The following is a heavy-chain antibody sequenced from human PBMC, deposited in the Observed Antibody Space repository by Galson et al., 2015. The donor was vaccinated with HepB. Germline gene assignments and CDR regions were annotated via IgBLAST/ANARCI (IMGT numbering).Heavy chain of an antibody. CDR1: GYTVSDYD. CDR2: RNPNSGNT. V-gene: IGHV1-8*01. Sequence: SVKVSCKASGYTVSDYDIVWVRQAAGQGLEWMGWRNPNSGNTGYAQKFRGRVSMTGDSSISTSYMELSGLGSDDTAVYYCARTTSVQLLSDSWGHGTLVTVSS. CDR3: ARTTSVQLLSDS. D-gene: IGHD3-10*01. J-gene: IGHJ5*01.